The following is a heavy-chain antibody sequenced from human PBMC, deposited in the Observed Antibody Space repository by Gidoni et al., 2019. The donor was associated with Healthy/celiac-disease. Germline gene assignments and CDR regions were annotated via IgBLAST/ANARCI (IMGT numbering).Heavy chain of an antibody. CDR2: INAGNGNT. Sequence: QVQLVQSGAEVKKPGASVKVSCKASGYTFTSYAMHWVRQAPGQRLEWMGWINAGNGNTKYSQKFQGRVTITRDTSASTAYMELSSLRSEDTAVYYCARVGIAARTFDYWGQGTLVTVSS. V-gene: IGHV1-3*01. CDR1: GYTFTSYA. D-gene: IGHD6-6*01. J-gene: IGHJ4*02. CDR3: ARVGIAARTFDY.